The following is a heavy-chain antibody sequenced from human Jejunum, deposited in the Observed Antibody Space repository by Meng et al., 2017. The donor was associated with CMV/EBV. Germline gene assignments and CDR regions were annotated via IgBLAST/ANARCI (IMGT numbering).Heavy chain of an antibody. CDR1: TSGVG. Sequence: TSGVGVAWIRQPPGEALEWLAIIYWDNDARYSPSLKSRLTISKDISKNQVVLKMTNMDPVDTGTYSCARTMITFGGINRLDAFDMWGQGTMVTVSS. CDR2: IYWDNDA. CDR3: ARTMITFGGINRLDAFDM. V-gene: IGHV2-5*02. D-gene: IGHD3-16*01. J-gene: IGHJ3*02.